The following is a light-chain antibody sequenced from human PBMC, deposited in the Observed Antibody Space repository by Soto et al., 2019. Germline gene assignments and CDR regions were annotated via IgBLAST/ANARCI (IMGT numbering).Light chain of an antibody. CDR2: DAS. V-gene: IGKV3D-15*01. CDR3: QPYNKWPLIT. CDR1: QSISIG. J-gene: IGKJ5*01. Sequence: EIVMTQSPATLSVSPGETATLSCRASQSISIGLAWYRQKPGQAPRLLIYDASTRATGTPARFSGSGSGTDFTLTISSLQSEDFALYYCQPYNKWPLITFAQGRRPEVK.